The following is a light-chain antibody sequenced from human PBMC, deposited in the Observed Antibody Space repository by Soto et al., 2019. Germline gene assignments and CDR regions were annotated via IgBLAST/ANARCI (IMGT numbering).Light chain of an antibody. CDR2: DAF. Sequence: EVELTQSPVTLKLSPGERATLSCRASQSFRGLLAWYQQKPGQAPRLLIYDAFNRATGIPPRFSGSGSGTDFTLTISSLEPEDFAVYYCQQRSNWPITFGQGTRLEIK. J-gene: IGKJ5*01. CDR3: QQRSNWPIT. V-gene: IGKV3-11*01. CDR1: QSFRGL.